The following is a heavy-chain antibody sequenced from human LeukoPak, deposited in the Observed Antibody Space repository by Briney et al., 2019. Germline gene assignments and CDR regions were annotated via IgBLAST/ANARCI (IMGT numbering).Heavy chain of an antibody. CDR3: ARVSGDSRAFDY. V-gene: IGHV4-59*12. CDR2: VYYSGST. D-gene: IGHD3-22*01. Sequence: ASETLSLTCTVSGGSISTYYWSWIRQPPGKGLEWIGYVYYSGSTNYNPSLMSRVTISVDRSKNQFSLKLSSVTAADTAVYYCARVSGDSRAFDYWGQGTLVTVSS. CDR1: GGSISTYY. J-gene: IGHJ4*02.